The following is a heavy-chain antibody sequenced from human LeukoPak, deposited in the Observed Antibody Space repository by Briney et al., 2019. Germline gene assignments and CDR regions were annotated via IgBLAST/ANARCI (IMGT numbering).Heavy chain of an antibody. CDR1: GFTFSSYG. J-gene: IGHJ4*02. CDR2: IWYDGSNK. Sequence: GGSLRLSCAASGFTFSSYGMHWVRQAPGKGLEWVAVIWYDGSNKYYADSVKGRFTISRDNSKNTLYLQMNSLRAEDTAVYYCAKDEVLYDSSGYPDYWGQGTLVTVPS. CDR3: AKDEVLYDSSGYPDY. D-gene: IGHD3-22*01. V-gene: IGHV3-33*06.